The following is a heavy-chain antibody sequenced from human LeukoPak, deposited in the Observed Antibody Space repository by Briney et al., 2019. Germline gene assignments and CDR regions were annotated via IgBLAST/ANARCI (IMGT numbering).Heavy chain of an antibody. CDR2: IRYDGSGK. J-gene: IGHJ6*03. CDR3: ARDIEFYGPGAHMDV. Sequence: GGSLRLSCAASGFTFSSYGMHWVRQAPGKGLEWVAFIRYDGSGKYYADSVKGRFTISRDNAKNSLYLQMNSLRAEDTAVYYCARDIEFYGPGAHMDVWGKGTTVTISS. CDR1: GFTFSSYG. V-gene: IGHV3-30*02. D-gene: IGHD3-10*01.